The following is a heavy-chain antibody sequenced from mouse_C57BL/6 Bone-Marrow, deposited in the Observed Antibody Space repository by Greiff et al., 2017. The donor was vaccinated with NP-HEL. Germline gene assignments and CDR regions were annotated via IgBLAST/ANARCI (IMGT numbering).Heavy chain of an antibody. CDR2: IDPSDSYT. J-gene: IGHJ1*03. D-gene: IGHD1-2*01. CDR3: ARDDGPYFDV. V-gene: IGHV1-50*01. CDR1: GYTFTSYW. Sequence: VQLQQPGAELVKPGASVKLSCKASGYTFTSYWMQWVKQRPGQGLEWIGEIDPSDSYTNYNQKFKGKATLTVDTSSSTAYMQLSSLTSEDSAVYYCARDDGPYFDVWGTGTTVTVSS.